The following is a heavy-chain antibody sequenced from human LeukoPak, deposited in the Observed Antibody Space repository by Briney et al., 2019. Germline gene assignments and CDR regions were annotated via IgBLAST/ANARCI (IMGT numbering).Heavy chain of an antibody. J-gene: IGHJ4*02. CDR3: VRDKAGGDDY. D-gene: IGHD2-8*02. Sequence: PGGSLRLSCAVSGFTVNSYAMSWVRQPPGKGLEWVSGISGGGGTTYFADPVKGRFTISRDNSKNTLYLQMSSLRAEDTAVYYCVRDKAGGDDYWGQGTLVTVSS. V-gene: IGHV3-23*01. CDR2: ISGGGGTT. CDR1: GFTVNSYA.